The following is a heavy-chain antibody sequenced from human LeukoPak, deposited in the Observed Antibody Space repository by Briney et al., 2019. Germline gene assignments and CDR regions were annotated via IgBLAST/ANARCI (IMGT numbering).Heavy chain of an antibody. Sequence: SETLSLTCTVSGGSISSYYWSWIRQPPGKGLEWIEYIYYSGSTNYNPSLKSRVTISVDTSKNQFSLKLSSVTAADTAVYYCARALFYYDSSGCAFGIWGQGTMVTVSS. D-gene: IGHD3-22*01. V-gene: IGHV4-59*01. CDR1: GGSISSYY. CDR2: IYYSGST. J-gene: IGHJ3*02. CDR3: ARALFYYDSSGCAFGI.